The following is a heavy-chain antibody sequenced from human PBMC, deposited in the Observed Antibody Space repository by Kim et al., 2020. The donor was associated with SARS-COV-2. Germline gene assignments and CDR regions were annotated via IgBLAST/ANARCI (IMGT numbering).Heavy chain of an antibody. CDR2: SYYSGST. J-gene: IGHJ3*01. V-gene: IGHV4-30-4*01. CDR1: GGSISSGDSY. CDR3: ARDQSLVGGTVDAFDV. Sequence: SETLSLTCTVSGGSISSGDSYWIWIRQPPGKGLEWIGYSYYSGSTYYNPSLKSRVTMSVDTSKNQFSLRLSSVTAADAAVYYCARDQSLVGGTVDAFDV. D-gene: IGHD1-26*01.